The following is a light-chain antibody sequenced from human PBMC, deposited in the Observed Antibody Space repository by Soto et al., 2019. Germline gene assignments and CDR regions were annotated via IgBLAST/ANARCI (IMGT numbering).Light chain of an antibody. V-gene: IGKV3-20*01. CDR2: GAS. Sequence: VSLNTGERATLFCRASEIINSGYLAWYQQKPGRAPRLLIYGASKRATGIPDRFSGSESGTDFTLTINCLEPEGSAVYYCDPDVRSPPFGQRTLLAIK. J-gene: IGKJ5*01. CDR3: DPDVRSPP. CDR1: EIINSGY.